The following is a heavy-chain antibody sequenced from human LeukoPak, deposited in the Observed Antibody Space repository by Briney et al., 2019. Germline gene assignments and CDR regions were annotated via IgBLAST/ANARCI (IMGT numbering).Heavy chain of an antibody. CDR3: ARVAVSGYSSSWYDY. Sequence: SETLSLTCAVYGGSFSGYYWSWIRQPPGKGLEWIGYIYYSGSTNYNPSLKSRVTISVDTSKNQFSLKLSSVTAADTAVYFCARVAVSGYSSSWYDYWGQGTLVTVSS. D-gene: IGHD6-13*01. CDR2: IYYSGST. J-gene: IGHJ4*02. CDR1: GGSFSGYY. V-gene: IGHV4-59*01.